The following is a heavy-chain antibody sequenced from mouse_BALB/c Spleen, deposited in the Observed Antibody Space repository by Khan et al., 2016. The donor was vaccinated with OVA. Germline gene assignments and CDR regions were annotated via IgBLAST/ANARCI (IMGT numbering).Heavy chain of an antibody. CDR1: GYTFTTAG. V-gene: IGHV9-4*02. Sequence: QIQLVQSGPELKKPGVTVRISCKASGYTFTTAGMQWVQKMHGMGLKWIGCINTHSGVPTYAEEFKGRFAFSVETSASTAYLQITNLKNEDTATYFCASGDGCGWYFDFWGAGTTVTVSS. CDR3: ASGDGCGWYFDF. J-gene: IGHJ1*01. D-gene: IGHD2-3*01. CDR2: INTHSGVP.